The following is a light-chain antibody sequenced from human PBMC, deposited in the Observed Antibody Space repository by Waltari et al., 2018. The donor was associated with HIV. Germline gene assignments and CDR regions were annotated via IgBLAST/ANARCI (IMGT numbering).Light chain of an antibody. CDR2: WAS. J-gene: IGKJ1*01. CDR1: QKILFSSTNKNY. V-gene: IGKV4-1*01. Sequence: DIVLTQSPDSLAGSLGERATMKCKSSQKILFSSTNKNYLGWDQQRPGQPPRLLIYWASSRESGVPERFTGSGSGTNFTLTISRLQADDVAVYFCQQYYSTPRTFGQGTKV. CDR3: QQYYSTPRT.